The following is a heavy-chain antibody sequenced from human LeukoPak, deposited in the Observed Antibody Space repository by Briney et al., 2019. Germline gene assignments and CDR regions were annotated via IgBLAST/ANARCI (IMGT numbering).Heavy chain of an antibody. CDR3: AKDVGLVTARFYSFDY. Sequence: GGSLRLSCAGSGFTFSTYGMSWVRQAPGKGLEWVSSISGSGRTTYYSDSVKGRFTISRDNSKNTLLLQMNSLRAEDTALYYCAKDVGLVTARFYSFDYWGQGTLVTVSS. V-gene: IGHV3-23*01. J-gene: IGHJ4*02. CDR1: GFTFSTYG. CDR2: ISGSGRTT. D-gene: IGHD2-21*02.